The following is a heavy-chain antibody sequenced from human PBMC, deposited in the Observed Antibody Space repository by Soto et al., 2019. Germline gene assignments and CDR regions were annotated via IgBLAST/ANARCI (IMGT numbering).Heavy chain of an antibody. CDR1: GGSISSGDYY. CDR3: ARWWSGSRQGFDP. Sequence: QVQLQESGPGLVKPSQTLSLTCTVSGGSISSGDYYWSWIRQHPGKGLEWIGYIYYSGSTYYNPSLKSRVTISVDTSKNHLSLKLSSVTAADTAVYSCARWWSGSRQGFDPWGQGTLVTVSS. V-gene: IGHV4-31*03. J-gene: IGHJ5*02. D-gene: IGHD3-3*01. CDR2: IYYSGST.